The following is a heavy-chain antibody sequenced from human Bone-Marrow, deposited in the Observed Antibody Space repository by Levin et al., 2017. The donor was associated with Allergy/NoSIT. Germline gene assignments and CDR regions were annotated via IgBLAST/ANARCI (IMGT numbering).Heavy chain of an antibody. V-gene: IGHV3-23*01. J-gene: IGHJ4*02. D-gene: IGHD5-12*01. CDR2: ISKNGGSS. CDR3: AGIYFDY. Sequence: LSLTCGASGFPFKDQAMSWARQAPGKGLEWVSVISKNGGSSYYADSVKGRFTISRDNSKNTVYLQMNSLRAEDTAVYDCAGIYFDYWGRGTLVTVPS. CDR1: GFPFKDQA.